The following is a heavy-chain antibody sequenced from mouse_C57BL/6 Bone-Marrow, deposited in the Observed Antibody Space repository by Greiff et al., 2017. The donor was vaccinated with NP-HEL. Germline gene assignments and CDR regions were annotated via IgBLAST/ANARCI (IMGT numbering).Heavy chain of an antibody. CDR2: IYPGDGDT. CDR3: ARSGPYAMDY. CDR1: GYAFSSSW. V-gene: IGHV1-82*01. D-gene: IGHD3-2*02. J-gene: IGHJ4*01. Sequence: QVQLKECGPELVKPGASVKISCKASGYAFSSSWMNWVKQRPGKGLEWIGRIYPGDGDTNYNGKFKGKATLTADKSSSTAYMQLSSLTSEDSAVYFCARSGPYAMDYWGQGTSVTVSS.